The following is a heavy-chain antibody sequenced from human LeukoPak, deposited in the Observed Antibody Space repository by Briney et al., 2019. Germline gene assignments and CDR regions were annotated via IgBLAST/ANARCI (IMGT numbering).Heavy chain of an antibody. D-gene: IGHD6-19*01. CDR2: IDASGGST. J-gene: IGHJ5*02. V-gene: IGHV3-23*01. Sequence: GGSLRLSCAASGFTFGSYAMTWVRQAPGKGLEWVSSIDASGGSTYYADSVKGRFTVSRDNSKNTFYLQMNTLRADDTAVYYCAKGSGSGWYGWFAPWGQGTLVTVSS. CDR3: AKGSGSGWYGWFAP. CDR1: GFTFGSYA.